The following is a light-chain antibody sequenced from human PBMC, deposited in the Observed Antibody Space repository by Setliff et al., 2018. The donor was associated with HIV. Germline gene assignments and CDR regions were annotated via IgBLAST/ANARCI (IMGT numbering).Light chain of an antibody. Sequence: SALTQPASVSGSPGQAITISCSGTSSDVGAYNYVSWYQQHPGKAPKVMIYDVNKWPSGVSNRFSGSKSGNTASLTISGLQAEDEADYYCCSYVNSGIYVFGTGTKVTV. J-gene: IGLJ1*01. CDR3: CSYVNSGIYV. V-gene: IGLV2-23*02. CDR2: DVN. CDR1: SSDVGAYNY.